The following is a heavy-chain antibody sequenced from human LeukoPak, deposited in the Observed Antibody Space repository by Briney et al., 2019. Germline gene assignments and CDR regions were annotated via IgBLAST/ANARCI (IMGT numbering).Heavy chain of an antibody. V-gene: IGHV7-4-1*02. J-gene: IGHJ4*02. CDR2: INTNTGNP. Sequence: ASVKVSCKASGYIFNIYAINWVRQAPGQGLEWMGWINTNTGNPTYGQGFTGRFVFSLDTSVSTAYLQISSLKAEDTAVYYCARDGGPGYFDYWGQGTLVTVSS. CDR1: GYIFNIYA. CDR3: ARDGGPGYFDY. D-gene: IGHD3-3*01.